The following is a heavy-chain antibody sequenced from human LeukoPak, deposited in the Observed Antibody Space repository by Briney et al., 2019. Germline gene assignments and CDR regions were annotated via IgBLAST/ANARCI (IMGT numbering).Heavy chain of an antibody. CDR3: ARESGRTSNYYYGMDV. CDR2: IYSCGST. D-gene: IGHD2-2*01. CDR1: GFTPSSNY. Sequence: GGSLRLSCAASGFTPSSNYMSWVCQAPGEGLEWGSVIYSCGSTYYADSLKGRFTISRDNSKNTLYLQMNSLRAGDTAVYYCARESGRTSNYYYGMDVWGQGTTVTVSS. V-gene: IGHV3-66*01. J-gene: IGHJ6*02.